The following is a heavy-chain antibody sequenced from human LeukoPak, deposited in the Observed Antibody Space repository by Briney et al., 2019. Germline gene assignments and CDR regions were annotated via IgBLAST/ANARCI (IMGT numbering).Heavy chain of an antibody. CDR3: TTDLPGGSSGIDY. V-gene: IGHV3-15*01. D-gene: IGHD6-25*01. CDR2: IKRKTDGGTT. Sequence: GGSLTLSCAGSGFNFNNAWVSWVRQAPGEGLEWVGRIKRKTDGGTTDYAAPVKGRFTISRDDSKTLYLQMNSLKTEDTAVYYCTTDLPGGSSGIDYWGQGTLVTVSS. CDR1: GFNFNNAW. J-gene: IGHJ4*02.